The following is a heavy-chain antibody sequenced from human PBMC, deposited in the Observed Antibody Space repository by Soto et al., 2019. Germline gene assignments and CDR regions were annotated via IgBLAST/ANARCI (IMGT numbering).Heavy chain of an antibody. J-gene: IGHJ5*01. V-gene: IGHV4-31*03. Sequence: TLSLTCTVSGRPVTSGGYYWTWIRQPPGKGLEWIGYIYHIGSPSYNPSLQSRLTMSLETSKNQFSPNLTSVTAADTAIYYCVRDRALDSTRHWFDFWGQGTLVTVSS. CDR2: IYHIGSP. CDR3: VRDRALDSTRHWFDF. D-gene: IGHD3-3*01. CDR1: GRPVTSGGYY.